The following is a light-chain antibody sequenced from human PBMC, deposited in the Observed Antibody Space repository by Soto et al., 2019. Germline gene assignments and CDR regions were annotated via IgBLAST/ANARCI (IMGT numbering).Light chain of an antibody. CDR3: QQSYSTPPT. CDR1: QSISSY. J-gene: IGKJ1*01. V-gene: IGKV1-39*01. CDR2: AAS. Sequence: DIQMTQSPSSLSASVGYRVTITCGASQSISSYLNWYQQKPGKAPKLLIYAASSLQSGVPSRFSGSGSRTDLTLTISSLQPEDFATYYCQQSYSTPPTFGQGTKV.